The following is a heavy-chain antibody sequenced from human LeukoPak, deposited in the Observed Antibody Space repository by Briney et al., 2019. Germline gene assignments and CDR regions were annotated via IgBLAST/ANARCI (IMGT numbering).Heavy chain of an antibody. CDR2: IIPMLGIA. V-gene: IGHV1-69*04. CDR3: ARYDVDTHTFDI. J-gene: IGHJ3*02. D-gene: IGHD5-18*01. Sequence: SVKVSCKASGGTFSGYAISWVRQAPGQGLEWMGRIIPMLGIANSAQKFQGGVTPTADRSTSTAYMELSSLRSEDTAVYYCARYDVDTHTFDIWGQGTLVTVSS. CDR1: GGTFSGYA.